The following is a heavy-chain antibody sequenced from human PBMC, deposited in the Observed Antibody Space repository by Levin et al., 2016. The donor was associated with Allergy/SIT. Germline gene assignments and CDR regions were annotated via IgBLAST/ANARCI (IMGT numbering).Heavy chain of an antibody. V-gene: IGHV1-2*02. D-gene: IGHD2-2*02. CDR1: GYTFTSAY. CDR3: ARDGTYTRDFDAFDI. Sequence: ASVKVSCKASGYTFTSAYIHWVRQAPGQGPEWMGWISTSRGDTEYAQKFQGRVSMTRDTSTTTAYMEVSRLTSDDTAVYFCARDGTYTRDFDAFDIWGQGTLVTV. J-gene: IGHJ3*02. CDR2: ISTSRGDT.